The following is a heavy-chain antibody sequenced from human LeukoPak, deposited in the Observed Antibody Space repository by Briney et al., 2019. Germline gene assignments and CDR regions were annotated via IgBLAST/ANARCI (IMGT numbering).Heavy chain of an antibody. CDR2: ISGSGGST. J-gene: IGHJ4*02. CDR1: GFTFSSYA. V-gene: IGHV3-23*01. D-gene: IGHD1-7*01. Sequence: PGGSLRLSCAASGFTFSSYAMSWVRQAPGKGLEWVSAISGSGGSTYFADSVKGQCTISRDNSKNTLYLQMNSLRAEDTAVYYCAKIRVIFNWNYAYYFDYWGQGSLVTVSS. CDR3: AKIRVIFNWNYAYYFDY.